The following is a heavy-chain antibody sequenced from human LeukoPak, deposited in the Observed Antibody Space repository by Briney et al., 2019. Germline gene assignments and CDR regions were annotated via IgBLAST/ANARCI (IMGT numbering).Heavy chain of an antibody. V-gene: IGHV3-33*08. CDR1: GLTFSSYA. D-gene: IGHD3-16*01. CDR3: ARDLGDSTIFDY. CDR2: IWYDGSNK. Sequence: GGSLRLSCAASGLTFSSYAMTWVRQAPGKGLEWVAVIWYDGSNKYYADSVKGRFTISRDNSKNTLYLQMNSLRAEDTAVYYCARDLGDSTIFDYWGQGTLVTVSS. J-gene: IGHJ4*02.